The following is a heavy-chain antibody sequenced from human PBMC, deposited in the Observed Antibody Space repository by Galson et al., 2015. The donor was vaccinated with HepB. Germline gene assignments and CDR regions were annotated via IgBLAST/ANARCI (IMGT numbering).Heavy chain of an antibody. J-gene: IGHJ4*02. Sequence: SVKVSCKASGYTFTSYDINWERQATGQGLEWMGWMNPNSGNTGYAQKFQGRVTMTRNTSISTAYMELSSLRSKDTAVYYCARGRLAVDIDYWGQGTLVTVSS. CDR1: GYTFTSYD. CDR2: MNPNSGNT. CDR3: ARGRLAVDIDY. D-gene: IGHD6-19*01. V-gene: IGHV1-8*01.